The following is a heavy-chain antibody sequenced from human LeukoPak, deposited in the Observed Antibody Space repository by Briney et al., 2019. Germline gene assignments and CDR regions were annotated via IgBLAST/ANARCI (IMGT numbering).Heavy chain of an antibody. CDR1: GFTFSSYW. D-gene: IGHD3-22*01. CDR2: IKQDGSEK. V-gene: IGHV3-7*01. CDR3: ARDQGVAYYYDSSGYYAARDY. Sequence: PGGSLRLSCAASGFTFSSYWMSWVRQAPGKGLEWVASIKQDGSEKYYVDSVKGRFTISRDNAKNSLYPQMNSLRAEDTAVYYCARDQGVAYYYDSSGYYAARDYWGQGNLVTVSS. J-gene: IGHJ4*02.